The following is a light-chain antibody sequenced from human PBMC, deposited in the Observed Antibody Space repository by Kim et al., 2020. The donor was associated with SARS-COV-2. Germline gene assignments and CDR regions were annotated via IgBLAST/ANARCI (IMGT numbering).Light chain of an antibody. CDR3: QHRSSWPIT. CDR1: QSVSNY. Sequence: LSRGERATLACRASQSVSNYLAWYQQKPGQAPRLLIYDASNRATGIPARFSGSGSGTDFTLTISSLEPEDFAVYYCQHRSSWPITFGQGTRLEIK. J-gene: IGKJ5*01. V-gene: IGKV3-11*01. CDR2: DAS.